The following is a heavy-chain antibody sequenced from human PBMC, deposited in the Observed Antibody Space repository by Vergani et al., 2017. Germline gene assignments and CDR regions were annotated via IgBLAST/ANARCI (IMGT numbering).Heavy chain of an antibody. J-gene: IGHJ4*02. CDR2: IYTSEST. Sequence: QVQLQESGPGLVKSSETLSLTCIVSGGSISPYYWSWIRQPAGKGLEWIGRIYTSESTNYNPSLKSRVTMSVDTSKNQFSLKLSSVTAADTAVYYCARMGGYDEGDAFRIGYFDSWGPGILVTVSS. D-gene: IGHD3-22*01. CDR3: ARMGGYDEGDAFRIGYFDS. CDR1: GGSISPYY. V-gene: IGHV4-4*07.